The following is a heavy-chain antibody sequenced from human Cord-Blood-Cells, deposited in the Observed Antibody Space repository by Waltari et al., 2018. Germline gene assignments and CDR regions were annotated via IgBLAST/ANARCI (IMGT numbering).Heavy chain of an antibody. Sequence: TFSSYAISWVRQAPGQGLEWMGGIIPIFGTANYAQKCQGRVTITADESTSTAYMELSSLRSEDTAVYYCARGRGFISRGSFDIWGQGTMVTVSS. D-gene: IGHD3-10*01. J-gene: IGHJ3*02. CDR1: TFSSYA. CDR2: IIPIFGTA. V-gene: IGHV1-69*01. CDR3: ARGRGFISRGSFDI.